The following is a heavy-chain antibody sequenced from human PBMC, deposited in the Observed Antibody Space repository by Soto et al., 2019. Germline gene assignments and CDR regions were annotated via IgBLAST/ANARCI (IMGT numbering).Heavy chain of an antibody. J-gene: IGHJ4*02. CDR2: INHSGST. CDR3: AGGDSSWYWY. V-gene: IGHV4-34*01. D-gene: IGHD6-13*01. CDR1: GGSFSGYY. Sequence: QVQLQQWGAGLLKPSETLSLTCAVYGGSFSGYYWSWIRQPPGKGLEWIGEINHSGSTNYNPSLKRRVTLSVDTSKNQFSLRLSSVTAADTAVYYCAGGDSSWYWYWGQGTLVTVSS.